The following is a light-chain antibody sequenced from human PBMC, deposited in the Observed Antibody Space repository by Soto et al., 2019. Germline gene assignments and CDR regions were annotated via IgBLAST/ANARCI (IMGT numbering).Light chain of an antibody. CDR2: KVS. CDR3: MRGTHWSPWYS. Sequence: EVVLTPSPLSLPVTLGQPASISCRSSQSLVHSYGHTFCNWSHQRPGQFPRRLLYKVSNRNPGGPDRFSGSGSAIDFTLKISGVEAEDGGVYYCMRGTHWSPWYSCGQRTKLEIK. V-gene: IGKV2-30*02. J-gene: IGKJ2*03. CDR1: QSLVHSYGHTF.